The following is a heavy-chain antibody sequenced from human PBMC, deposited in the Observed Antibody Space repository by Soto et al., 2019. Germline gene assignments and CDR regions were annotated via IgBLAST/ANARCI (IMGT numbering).Heavy chain of an antibody. CDR3: AQDWTGYSSGSYFDY. V-gene: IGHV3-30*18. CDR1: GFTFSSYG. J-gene: IGHJ4*02. D-gene: IGHD6-19*01. Sequence: QVQLVESGGGVVQPGRSLRLSCAASGFTFSSYGMHWVRQAPGKGLEWVAVISYDGSNKYYADSVKGRCTISRDKSKNTVYLQMNSLRAEDTAVYYCAQDWTGYSSGSYFDYWGQGTLVTVSS. CDR2: ISYDGSNK.